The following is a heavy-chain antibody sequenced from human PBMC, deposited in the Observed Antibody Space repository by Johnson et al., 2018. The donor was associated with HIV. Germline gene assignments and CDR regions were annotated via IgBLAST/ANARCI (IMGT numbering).Heavy chain of an antibody. CDR2: MWYDGSNK. Sequence: QVQLVESGGGLVQPGGSLRLSCTASGFTFSTYGMHWVRQAPGKGLEWVAVMWYDGSNKYYADSVKGRVTISRDNAKNTLYLKMNSLRAEDTAVYYCAKSPFTMVRGLAGDAFDIWGQGTMVTVSS. CDR3: AKSPFTMVRGLAGDAFDI. CDR1: GFTFSTYG. D-gene: IGHD3-10*01. J-gene: IGHJ3*02. V-gene: IGHV3-33*06.